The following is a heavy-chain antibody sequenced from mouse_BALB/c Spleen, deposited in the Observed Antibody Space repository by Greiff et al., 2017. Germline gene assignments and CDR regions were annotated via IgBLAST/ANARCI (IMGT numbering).Heavy chain of an antibody. CDR1: GYAFSSYW. V-gene: IGHV1-80*01. J-gene: IGHJ4*01. CDR3: ARSGYYRYYAMDY. CDR2: IYPGDGDT. Sequence: QVQLKQSAAELARPGASVKISCKASGYAFSSYWMNWVKQRPGQGLEWIGQIYPGDGDTNYNGKFKGKATLTADKSSSTAYMQLSSLTSEDSAVYFCARSGYYRYYAMDYWGQGTSVTVSS. D-gene: IGHD3-1*01.